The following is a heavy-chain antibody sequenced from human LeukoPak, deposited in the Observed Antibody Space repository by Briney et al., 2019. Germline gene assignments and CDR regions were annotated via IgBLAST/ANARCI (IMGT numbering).Heavy chain of an antibody. J-gene: IGHJ6*02. CDR3: ARDSEDSPSNDRKWERVRGPYDGMDV. CDR1: GGSISSSNW. Sequence: MSSETLSLTCAVSGGSISSSNWWSWVRQPPGKGLEWIGEIYHSGSTNYNPSLKSRVTISVDKSKNQFSLKLSSVTAADTAVYYCARDSEDSPSNDRKWERVRGPYDGMDVWGQGTTVTVSS. D-gene: IGHD1-26*01. V-gene: IGHV4-4*02. CDR2: IYHSGST.